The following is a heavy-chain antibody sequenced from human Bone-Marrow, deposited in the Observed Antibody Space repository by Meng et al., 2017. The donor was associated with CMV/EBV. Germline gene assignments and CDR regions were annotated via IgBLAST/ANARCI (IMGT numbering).Heavy chain of an antibody. CDR3: TRDHTYYYDSSGYYFPYFDY. Sequence: GGSLRLSCTASGFTFGDYAMSWVRQAPGKGLEWVGFIRSKAYGGTTEYAASVKGRFTISRDDSKSIAYLQMNSLKTEDTAVYYCTRDHTYYYDSSGYYFPYFDYWGQGTLITVSS. V-gene: IGHV3-49*04. J-gene: IGHJ4*02. CDR1: GFTFGDYA. CDR2: IRSKAYGGTT. D-gene: IGHD3-22*01.